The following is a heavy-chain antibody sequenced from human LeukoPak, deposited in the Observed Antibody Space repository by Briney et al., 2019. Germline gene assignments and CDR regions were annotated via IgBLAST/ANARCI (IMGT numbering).Heavy chain of an antibody. Sequence: SETLSLTCAVSGGSINSYYWSWIRQPPGKGLECIGYIHYTGSTNYNPSLKSRVTISVDTSKNQFSLKLSSVTAADTAIYYCARGGYYGSGNDFRFDPWGQGTLVTVSS. V-gene: IGHV4-59*01. D-gene: IGHD3-10*01. CDR2: IHYTGST. CDR1: GGSINSYY. J-gene: IGHJ5*02. CDR3: ARGGYYGSGNDFRFDP.